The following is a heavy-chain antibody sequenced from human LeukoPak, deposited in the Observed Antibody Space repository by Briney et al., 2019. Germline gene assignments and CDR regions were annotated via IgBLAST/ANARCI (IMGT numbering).Heavy chain of an antibody. J-gene: IGHJ6*02. V-gene: IGHV4-59*01. Sequence: SETLSLTCTVSGGSISSYYWSWIRQPPGKGLEWIGYIYYSGSTNYNPSLKSRVTISVDTSKNQFSLKLSSVTAADTAVYYCARALPLMDVWGQGTTVTVSS. CDR2: IYYSGST. CDR1: GGSISSYY. CDR3: ARALPLMDV.